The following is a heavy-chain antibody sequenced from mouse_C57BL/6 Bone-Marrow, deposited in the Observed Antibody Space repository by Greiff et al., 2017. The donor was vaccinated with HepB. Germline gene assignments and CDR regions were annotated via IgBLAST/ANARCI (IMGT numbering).Heavy chain of an antibody. CDR1: GYTFTSYW. V-gene: IGHV1-50*01. CDR2: IDPSDSYT. CDR3: ASYSSSCGY. J-gene: IGHJ2*01. Sequence: QVQLQQPGAELVKPGASVKLSCKASGYTFTSYWMQWVKQRPGQGLEWIGEIDPSDSYTNYNQKFKGKATLTVDTSSSTAYMRLSSLTSEDSAVYYCASYSSSCGYWGQGTTLTVSS. D-gene: IGHD1-1*01.